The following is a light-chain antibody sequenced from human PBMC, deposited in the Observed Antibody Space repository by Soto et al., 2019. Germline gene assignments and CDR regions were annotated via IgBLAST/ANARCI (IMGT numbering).Light chain of an antibody. V-gene: IGLV2-14*03. CDR3: SSYTSSSTVV. Sequence: QSALTQPASVSGSPGQSITISCTGTSSDVGGYNSVSWYQQHPGKVPKLMIYDVSNRPSGFSNRFSGSKSVNTASLTISGIQAEDEDDYYCSSYTSSSTVVFGGGPKLTVL. CDR1: SSDVGGYNS. J-gene: IGLJ2*01. CDR2: DVS.